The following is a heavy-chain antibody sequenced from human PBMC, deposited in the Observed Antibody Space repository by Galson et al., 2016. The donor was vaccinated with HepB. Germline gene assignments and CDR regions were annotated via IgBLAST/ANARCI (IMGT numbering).Heavy chain of an antibody. V-gene: IGHV3-30*18. D-gene: IGHD2-15*01. J-gene: IGHJ6*02. Sequence: SLRLSCAASGFSFSNYGMHWVRQAPGKGLEWVAGVSYGGSKNYYVDSVKGRFTISRDNSKNTLYLQMNSLRPEDTAIYYCAKDYCSDTCNLGRWNVWGQGTPVTVSS. CDR3: AKDYCSDTCNLGRWNV. CDR2: VSYGGSKN. CDR1: GFSFSNYG.